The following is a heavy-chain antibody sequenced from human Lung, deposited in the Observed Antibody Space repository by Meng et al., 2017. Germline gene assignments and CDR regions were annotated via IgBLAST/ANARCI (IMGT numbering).Heavy chain of an antibody. V-gene: IGHV4-34*01. CDR1: GGSVSDYY. D-gene: IGHD4-11*01. CDR2: INHSGST. Sequence: QVRLRRGAACLLKPSETLSLTSVVSGGSVSDYYWSWIRQPPGKGLEWIGEINHSGSTNYNPSLESRATISVDTSQNNLSLKLSSVTAADSAVYYCARGPTTMAHDFDYWGQGTLVTVSS. J-gene: IGHJ4*02. CDR3: ARGPTTMAHDFDY.